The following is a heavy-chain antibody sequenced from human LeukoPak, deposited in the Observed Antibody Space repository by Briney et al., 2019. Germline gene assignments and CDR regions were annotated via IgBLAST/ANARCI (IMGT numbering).Heavy chain of an antibody. CDR2: ISSSGSTI. J-gene: IGHJ4*02. D-gene: IGHD6-19*01. Sequence: GGSLRLSWAASGFTFSSYEMNWVRQAPGKGLEWVSYISSSGSTIYYADSVKGRFTISRDNAKNSLYLQMNSLRAEDTAVYYCARVNLGFSGWYFDYWGQGTLVTVSS. CDR3: ARVNLGFSGWYFDY. V-gene: IGHV3-48*03. CDR1: GFTFSSYE.